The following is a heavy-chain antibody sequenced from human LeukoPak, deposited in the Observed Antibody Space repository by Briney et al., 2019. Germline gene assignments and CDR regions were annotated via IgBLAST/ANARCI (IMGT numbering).Heavy chain of an antibody. CDR3: ATVAAAAGTGCFDY. D-gene: IGHD6-13*01. V-gene: IGHV1-24*01. CDR2: FDPEDGET. J-gene: IGHJ4*02. CDR1: GNTPTELS. Sequence: EASVKVSCKVSGNTPTELSMHWVRQAPGKGLGWMGGFDPEDGETIYAQKFQGRVTMTEDTSTDTAYMELSSLRSEDTAVYYCATVAAAAGTGCFDYWGQGTLVTVSS.